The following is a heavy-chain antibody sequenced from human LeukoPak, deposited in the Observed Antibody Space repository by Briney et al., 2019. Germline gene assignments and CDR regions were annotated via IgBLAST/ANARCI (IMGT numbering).Heavy chain of an antibody. V-gene: IGHV4-4*02. CDR2: IYHSGST. Sequence: KPSETLSLTCAVSGGSISSSNWWSWVRQPPGKGLEWIGEIYHSGSTNYNPSLKSRVTISVDKSKNQFSLKLSSVTAADTAVYYCVTEVIIAVTGNDYWGQGSLVTVSS. D-gene: IGHD6-19*01. J-gene: IGHJ4*02. CDR3: VTEVIIAVTGNDY. CDR1: GGSISSSNW.